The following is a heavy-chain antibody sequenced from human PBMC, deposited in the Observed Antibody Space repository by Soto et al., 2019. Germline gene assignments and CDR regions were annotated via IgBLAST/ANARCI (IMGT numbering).Heavy chain of an antibody. V-gene: IGHV1-69*01. CDR2: IIPIFGTA. Sequence: QVQLVQSGAEVKKPGSSVKVSCKASGGTFSSYAISWVQQAPGQGLEWMGGIIPIFGTANSAQKFQGRVTIPADEYTSTAYMELSSLRSEDTAVYYCARHNWNYARYYYGMDVWGQGTTVTVSS. CDR3: ARHNWNYARYYYGMDV. D-gene: IGHD1-7*01. J-gene: IGHJ6*02. CDR1: GGTFSSYA.